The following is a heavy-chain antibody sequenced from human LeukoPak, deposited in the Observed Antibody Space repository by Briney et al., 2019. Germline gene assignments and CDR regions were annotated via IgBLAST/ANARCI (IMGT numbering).Heavy chain of an antibody. CDR3: ARDFYSITIFGVATSDNWFDP. V-gene: IGHV1-18*01. CDR2: ISAYNGNT. D-gene: IGHD3-3*01. J-gene: IGHJ5*02. Sequence: ASVKVSCKASGYTFTSYGISWVRQAPGQGLEWMGWISAYNGNTHYAQKLQGRVTMTTDTSTSTAYMELRSLRSDDTAVYYCARDFYSITIFGVATSDNWFDPWGQGTLVTVSS. CDR1: GYTFTSYG.